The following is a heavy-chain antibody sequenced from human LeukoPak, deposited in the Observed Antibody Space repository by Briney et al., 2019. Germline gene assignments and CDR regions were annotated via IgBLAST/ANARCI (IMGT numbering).Heavy chain of an antibody. Sequence: GGSLRLSCAASGFTFSSYSMYWVRQAPGKGLEWVSYISSSSSTIYYADSVKGRFTISRDNAKNSLYLQMNSLRAEDTAVYYCARVRYSPDYWGQGTLVTVSS. CDR2: ISSSSSTI. J-gene: IGHJ4*02. D-gene: IGHD6-13*01. V-gene: IGHV3-48*01. CDR1: GFTFSSYS. CDR3: ARVRYSPDY.